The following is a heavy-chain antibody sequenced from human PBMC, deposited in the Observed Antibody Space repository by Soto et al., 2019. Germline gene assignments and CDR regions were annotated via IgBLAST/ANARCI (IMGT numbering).Heavy chain of an antibody. Sequence: GGSLRLSGSASRFTFSSYAMNWVRQSPGKGLEWVSTISGSGGSTYYADSVKGRFTISRDNSKDTLYLQMNSLRAEDTAVYHCAKDRAAAGTKDFDYWGQGTLVTVSS. J-gene: IGHJ4*02. V-gene: IGHV3-23*01. CDR2: ISGSGGST. CDR3: AKDRAAAGTKDFDY. CDR1: RFTFSSYA. D-gene: IGHD6-13*01.